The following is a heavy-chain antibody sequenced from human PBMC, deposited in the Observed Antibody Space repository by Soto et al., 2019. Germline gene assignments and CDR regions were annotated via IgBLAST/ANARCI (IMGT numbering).Heavy chain of an antibody. CDR2: IKQDGSEK. V-gene: IGHV3-7*01. D-gene: IGHD4-17*01. Sequence: EVQLVESGGGLVQPGGSLRLSCAASGFTFSSYWMSWVRQAPGKGLEWVANIKQDGSEKYYVDSVKGRFTISRDNAKNSLYLQMNRLRAEDTAVYYCARENYGDCHPNFDYWGQGTLVTVSS. CDR1: GFTFSSYW. CDR3: ARENYGDCHPNFDY. J-gene: IGHJ4*02.